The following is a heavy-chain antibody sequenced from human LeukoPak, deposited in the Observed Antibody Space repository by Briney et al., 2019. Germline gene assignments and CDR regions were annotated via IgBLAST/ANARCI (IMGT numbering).Heavy chain of an antibody. CDR1: GYTFTGYY. D-gene: IGHD2-21*02. CDR2: INPNSGGT. Sequence: ASVKVSCKASGYTFTGYYMHWVRQAPGQGLEWMGRINPNSGGTNYAQKFQGRVTMTRDTSITTAYMELSRLRYDDTAIYFCARALCGGDCYSPFDSWGQGTRVTVSS. V-gene: IGHV1-2*06. CDR3: ARALCGGDCYSPFDS. J-gene: IGHJ4*02.